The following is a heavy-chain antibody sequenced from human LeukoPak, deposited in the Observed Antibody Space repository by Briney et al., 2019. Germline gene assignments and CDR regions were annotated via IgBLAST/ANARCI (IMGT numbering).Heavy chain of an antibody. J-gene: IGHJ3*02. V-gene: IGHV3-66*01. CDR1: GFTVSSNY. Sequence: PGGSLRLSCAASGFTVSSNYMSWVRQAPGKGLEWVSVIYSGGSTYYADSVKGRFTISRDNSKNTLYLQMNSLRAEDTAVYYCAGDHAAGYYDSSDAFDIWGQGTMVTVSS. CDR2: IYSGGST. CDR3: AGDHAAGYYDSSDAFDI. D-gene: IGHD3-22*01.